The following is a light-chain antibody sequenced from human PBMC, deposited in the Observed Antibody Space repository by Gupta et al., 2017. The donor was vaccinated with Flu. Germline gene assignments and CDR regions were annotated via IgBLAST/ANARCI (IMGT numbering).Light chain of an antibody. Sequence: DIQMTQSPSTLSAYVGDRVTINCRASQSINDWLAWYQQKPGKAPKLLIYKASNLESWVPSRFSGSGSGTEFALTISSRQPDDFATYYCQHEIISPRPFGQGTTVDVK. V-gene: IGKV1-5*03. CDR3: QHEIISPRP. CDR1: QSINDW. J-gene: IGKJ1*01. CDR2: KAS.